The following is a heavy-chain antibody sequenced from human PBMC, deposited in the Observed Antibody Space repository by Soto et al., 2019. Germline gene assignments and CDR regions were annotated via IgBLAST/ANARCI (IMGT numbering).Heavy chain of an antibody. J-gene: IGHJ6*02. D-gene: IGHD3-16*01. CDR2: IVPVLGTS. Sequence: QGQLEQSGAEVRKPGSSVKVSCKASGGSFSSYAISWVRQAPGQVLEWMGGIVPVLGTSHSAQKFQGRVTFSTDDSTTTAYMELSSLRSADTAGYYCARDSPGGGYYYGMDVWGQGTTVTVSS. CDR1: GGSFSSYA. V-gene: IGHV1-69*01. CDR3: ARDSPGGGYYYGMDV.